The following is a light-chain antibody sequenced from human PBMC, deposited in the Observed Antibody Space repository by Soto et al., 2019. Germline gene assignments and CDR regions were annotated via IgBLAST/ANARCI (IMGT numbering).Light chain of an antibody. CDR1: TGAVTSGYY. Sequence: QAVVTQEPSLTVSPGGTVTLTCGSSTGAVTSGYYPNWFQPKPGQAPRPLIYSTSNKDSWTPARFSGSLLGGKAALTLSRVQPEDEADYYCLLYYGGVHVFGTGTKLTVL. V-gene: IGLV7-43*01. CDR2: STS. CDR3: LLYYGGVHV. J-gene: IGLJ1*01.